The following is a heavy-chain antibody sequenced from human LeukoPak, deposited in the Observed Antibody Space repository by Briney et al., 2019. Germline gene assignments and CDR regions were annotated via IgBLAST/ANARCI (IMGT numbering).Heavy chain of an antibody. CDR1: GGSISSYY. Sequence: SETLSLTCTVPGGSISSYYWSWIRQPPGNGLEWIGYIYYSGSTNYNPSLKSRLTISVDRSKNQFSLKLSSVTAADTAVYYCARWHCIVATIKGRCAFDIWGQGTMDTVSS. J-gene: IGHJ3*02. V-gene: IGHV4-59*01. D-gene: IGHD5-12*01. CDR2: IYYSGST. CDR3: ARWHCIVATIKGRCAFDI.